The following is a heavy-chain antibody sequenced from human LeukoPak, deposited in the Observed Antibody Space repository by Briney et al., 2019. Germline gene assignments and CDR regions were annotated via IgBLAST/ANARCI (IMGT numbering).Heavy chain of an antibody. CDR2: ISKDGSNE. V-gene: IGHV3-30*04. CDR1: GFTFSSYG. J-gene: IGHJ4*02. CDR3: VRDRGDGYNQIDY. D-gene: IGHD5-24*01. Sequence: GGSLRLSCAASGFTFSSYGLHWVRQAPGKGLECVAVISKDGSNEYYADPGKGRFTISRDNSKNTLYLQMNSLRTEDMAVYYCVRDRGDGYNQIDYWGQGTLVTVSS.